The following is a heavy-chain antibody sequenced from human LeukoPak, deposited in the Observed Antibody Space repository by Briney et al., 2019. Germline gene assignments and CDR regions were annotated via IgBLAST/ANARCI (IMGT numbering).Heavy chain of an antibody. CDR2: IYSDGTT. D-gene: IGHD1-7*01. J-gene: IGHJ4*02. CDR1: GFTVSSNY. V-gene: IGHV3-53*01. CDR3: AREALVGNYRGYYFDY. Sequence: GGSLRLSCAASGFTVSSNYISWVRQAPGKGLEWVSVIYSDGTTYYADSVKGRFTFSRDISKNTLYLQMNSMTAEDTAVYYCAREALVGNYRGYYFDYWGQGTLVTVSS.